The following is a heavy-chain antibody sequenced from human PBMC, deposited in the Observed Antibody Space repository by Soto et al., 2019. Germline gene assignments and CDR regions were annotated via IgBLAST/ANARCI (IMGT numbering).Heavy chain of an antibody. V-gene: IGHV1-69*06. CDR3: ASTKYDSSAYYYWYLGL. D-gene: IGHD3-22*01. J-gene: IGHJ2*01. CDR2: IIPIFGTA. Sequence: QVELVPSGAAVKKPGSSVKVSCQASDDTFRNYAISWLRQAPGQGLEWLGGIIPIFGTANYAQKFQGRVTITADTSANTVYLELSSLRSEDTAVDYCASTKYDSSAYYYWYLGLWGRGTLVTVSS. CDR1: DDTFRNYA.